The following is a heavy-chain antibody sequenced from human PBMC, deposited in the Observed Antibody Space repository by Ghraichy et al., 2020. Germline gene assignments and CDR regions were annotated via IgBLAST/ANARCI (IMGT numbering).Heavy chain of an antibody. Sequence: GGSLRLSCAASGFTFSSYSMNWVRQAPGKGLEWVSSISSSSIYIYYADSVKGRFTISRDNAKNSLYLQMNSLRAEDTAVYYCARDPEGSYGSSTYFDYWGQGTLVTVSS. J-gene: IGHJ4*02. D-gene: IGHD5-18*01. CDR1: GFTFSSYS. V-gene: IGHV3-21*01. CDR3: ARDPEGSYGSSTYFDY. CDR2: ISSSSIYI.